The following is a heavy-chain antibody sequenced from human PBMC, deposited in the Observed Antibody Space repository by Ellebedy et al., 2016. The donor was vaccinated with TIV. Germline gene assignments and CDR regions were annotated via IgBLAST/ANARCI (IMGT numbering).Heavy chain of an antibody. D-gene: IGHD4-17*01. CDR3: ARDTPSNDYGDYEYNGMDV. CDR1: GGTFSSYA. Sequence: SVKVSXXASGGTFSSYAISWVRQAPGQGLEWMGGIIPIFGTANYAQKFQGRVTITADESTSTAYMELASLRSDDTAVYYCARDTPSNDYGDYEYNGMDVWGQGTTVTVSS. V-gene: IGHV1-69*13. J-gene: IGHJ6*02. CDR2: IIPIFGTA.